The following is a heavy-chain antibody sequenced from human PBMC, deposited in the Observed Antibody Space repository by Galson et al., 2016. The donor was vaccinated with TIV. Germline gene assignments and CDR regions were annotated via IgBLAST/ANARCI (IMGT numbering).Heavy chain of an antibody. J-gene: IGHJ5*02. D-gene: IGHD6-13*01. V-gene: IGHV3-7*01. CDR1: GFTFSSSW. Sequence: SLRLSCAASGFTFSSSWMIWMRQSPGLGLEWVANMKQDGSEIYYVDSVMGRFTISRDNAKNSVFLQMSSLRAEDTAVYYCARAEWISSWRADPWGQGTLVTVSS. CDR3: ARAEWISSWRADP. CDR2: MKQDGSEI.